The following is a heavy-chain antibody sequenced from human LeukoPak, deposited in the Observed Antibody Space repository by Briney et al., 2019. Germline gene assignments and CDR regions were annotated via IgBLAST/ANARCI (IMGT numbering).Heavy chain of an antibody. Sequence: SETLSLTCTVSGGSISSGGYYWSWIRQPPGKGLDWIGYIYHSGSTYYNPSLKSRVTISVDRSKNQFSLKLSSVTAADTAVYYCAGSFGPRYCTNGVCYSEFDYWGQGTLVTVSS. J-gene: IGHJ4*02. D-gene: IGHD2-8*01. CDR2: IYHSGST. CDR3: AGSFGPRYCTNGVCYSEFDY. CDR1: GGSISSGGYY. V-gene: IGHV4-30-2*01.